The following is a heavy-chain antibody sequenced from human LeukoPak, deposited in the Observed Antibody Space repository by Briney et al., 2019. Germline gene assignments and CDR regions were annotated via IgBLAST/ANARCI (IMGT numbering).Heavy chain of an antibody. V-gene: IGHV1-58*01. CDR2: IVVGSGNT. D-gene: IGHD3-22*01. Sequence: SVKVSCRASGFTFTSSAVQWVRQARGQRLEWIGWIVVGSGNTNYAQKFQERVTITRDMSTSTAYMELSSLRSEDTAVYYCAASPDYYDSSGYSYYFDYWGQGTLVTVSS. CDR1: GFTFTSSA. CDR3: AASPDYYDSSGYSYYFDY. J-gene: IGHJ4*02.